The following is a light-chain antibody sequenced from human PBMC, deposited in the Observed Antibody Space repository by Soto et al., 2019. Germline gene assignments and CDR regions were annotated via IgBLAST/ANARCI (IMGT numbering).Light chain of an antibody. V-gene: IGLV2-14*01. CDR1: SSDVGGYNY. CDR3: SSYTSSSTYVV. CDR2: DVS. J-gene: IGLJ2*01. Sequence: QSALTQPASVSGSPGQSITMSCTGTSSDVGGYNYVSWYQQHPVKAPKLMIYDVSNRPSGVSNRFSGSKSGNTASLTISGLQAEDEADYYCSSYTSSSTYVVFGGGTKLTVL.